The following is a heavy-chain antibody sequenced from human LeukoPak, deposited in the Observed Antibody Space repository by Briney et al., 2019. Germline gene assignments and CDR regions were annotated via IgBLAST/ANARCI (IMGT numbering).Heavy chain of an antibody. J-gene: IGHJ4*02. CDR3: AKGLDIVATIGY. CDR1: GFTLDNYN. CDR2: IRYDGSNK. D-gene: IGHD5-12*01. V-gene: IGHV3-30*02. Sequence: GGSLRLSCAASGFTLDNYNFNWVRQAPGKGLEWVAFIRYDGSNKYYADSVKGRFTISRDNSKNTLYLQMNSLRAEDTAVYYCAKGLDIVATIGYWGQGTLVTVSS.